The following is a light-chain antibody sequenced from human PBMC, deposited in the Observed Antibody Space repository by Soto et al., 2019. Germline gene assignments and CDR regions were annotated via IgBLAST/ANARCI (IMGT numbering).Light chain of an antibody. CDR1: TSNIGNNY. CDR3: GTWDSSLSAGV. V-gene: IGLV1-51*01. CDR2: DNN. Sequence: QSVLTQPPSVSAAPGQKVTISCSGSTSNIGNNYVSWYQQLPGTAPKLLIYDNNKRPSGIPDRFSGSKSGTSATLGITGVQTGDEADYYCGTWDSSLSAGVVGGGTKVTVL. J-gene: IGLJ2*01.